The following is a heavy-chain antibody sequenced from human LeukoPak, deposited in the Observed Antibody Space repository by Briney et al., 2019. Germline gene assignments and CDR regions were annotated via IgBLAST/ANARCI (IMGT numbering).Heavy chain of an antibody. D-gene: IGHD2-2*01. Sequence: ASVKVSCKASGYTFTTYDINWVRQATGQGLEWTGWMNPNSGNTGYAQKFQGRVTITRNTSISTAYMELSSLRSEDTAVYYCTRGRYCSSTSCYSYNWFDPWGQGTLVTVSS. CDR2: MNPNSGNT. CDR3: TRGRYCSSTSCYSYNWFDP. CDR1: GYTFTTYD. J-gene: IGHJ5*02. V-gene: IGHV1-8*03.